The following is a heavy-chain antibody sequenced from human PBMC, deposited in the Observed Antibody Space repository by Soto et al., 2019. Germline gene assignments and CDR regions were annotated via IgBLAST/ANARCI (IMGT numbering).Heavy chain of an antibody. Sequence: SETLSLTCTVSGGSISSGGYYWSWIRQPPGKGLEWIGNIYYSGSTYYNPSLKSRVIISVDTSKNQFSLKLSSVTAADTAVYYCARTTWIQLWLLDYWGQGTLVTVSS. V-gene: IGHV4-39*01. J-gene: IGHJ4*02. CDR3: ARTTWIQLWLLDY. D-gene: IGHD5-18*01. CDR1: GGSISSGGYY. CDR2: IYYSGST.